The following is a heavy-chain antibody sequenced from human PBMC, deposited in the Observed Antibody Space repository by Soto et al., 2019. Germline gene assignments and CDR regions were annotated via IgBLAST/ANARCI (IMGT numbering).Heavy chain of an antibody. D-gene: IGHD3-3*01. J-gene: IGHJ5*02. CDR2: MNPNSGNT. CDR1: GYTFTSYD. Sequence: ASVKVSCKASGYTFTSYDINWVRQATGQGLEWMGWMNPNSGNTGYAQKFQGRVTMTRNTSISTAYMELSSLRSEDTAVYYCARVYGYYDFWSGYYMGHWFDPWGQGTLVTVSS. V-gene: IGHV1-8*01. CDR3: ARVYGYYDFWSGYYMGHWFDP.